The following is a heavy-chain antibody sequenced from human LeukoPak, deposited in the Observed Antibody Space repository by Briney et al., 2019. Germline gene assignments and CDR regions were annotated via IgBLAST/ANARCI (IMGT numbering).Heavy chain of an antibody. CDR3: VREGLYCSNGVCFRAAFDY. CDR2: INGDGSST. Sequence: GGSLRLSCAASGFTFSSYAMHWVRQAPGKGLVWVSRINGDGSSTSYADFVKGRLTISRDNAKDTIFLQMNNLRAEETAVYFCVREGLYCSNGVCFRAAFDYWGQGALVTVSS. V-gene: IGHV3-74*01. CDR1: GFTFSSYA. J-gene: IGHJ4*02. D-gene: IGHD2-8*01.